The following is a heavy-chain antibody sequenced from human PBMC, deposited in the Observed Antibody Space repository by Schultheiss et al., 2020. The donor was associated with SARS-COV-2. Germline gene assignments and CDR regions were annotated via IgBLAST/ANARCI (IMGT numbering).Heavy chain of an antibody. CDR1: GYTYTNYG. D-gene: IGHD4-23*01. Sequence: ASVKVSCNTSGYTYTNYGITWVRQAPGQGLEWMGWINPNSGGTNYAQKFQGWVTMTRDTSISTAYMELRSLRSDDTAVYYCARDDYGGTIYFDYWGQGTLVTVSS. CDR3: ARDDYGGTIYFDY. J-gene: IGHJ4*02. V-gene: IGHV1-2*04. CDR2: INPNSGGT.